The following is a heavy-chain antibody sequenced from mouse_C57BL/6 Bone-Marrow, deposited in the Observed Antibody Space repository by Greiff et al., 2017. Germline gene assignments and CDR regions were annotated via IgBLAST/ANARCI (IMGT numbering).Heavy chain of an antibody. J-gene: IGHJ3*02. CDR1: GFNFSSYA. CDR3: ARGIYGGY. CDR2: ISDGGSYT. V-gene: IGHV5-4*01. D-gene: IGHD1-1*01. Sequence: VQLQQSGGGLVKPGGSLKLSCAASGFNFSSYAMSWVRQTPEKRLEWVATISDGGSYTYYPDNVKGRFTISRDNAKNNLYLQMSHLKSEDTAMYYCARGIYGGYWGQGTLVTVSA.